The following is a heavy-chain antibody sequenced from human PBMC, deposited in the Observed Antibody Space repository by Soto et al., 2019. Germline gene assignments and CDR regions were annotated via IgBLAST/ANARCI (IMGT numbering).Heavy chain of an antibody. V-gene: IGHV1-46*01. J-gene: IGHJ4*02. CDR1: GYTFTSYY. CDR3: ARAGARFADYYDSSGYFDY. Sequence: ASVKVSCKASGYTFTSYYMHWVRQAPGQGLEWMGIINPSGGSTSYAQKFQGRVTMTRDTSTSTVYMELSSLRSEDTAVYYCARAGARFADYYDSSGYFDYWGQGTLVTVSS. D-gene: IGHD3-22*01. CDR2: INPSGGST.